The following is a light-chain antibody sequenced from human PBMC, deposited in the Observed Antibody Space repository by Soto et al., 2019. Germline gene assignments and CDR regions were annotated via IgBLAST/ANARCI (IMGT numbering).Light chain of an antibody. Sequence: EIVLTQSPGTLSLSPGERATLSCRASQSVSSSYLAWYQQKPGQAPRPLIHGASSRAIGIPDRFSGSGSGTDFTLTISRLEYEDFAVYYCQQYGSSPWTFGQGTKVEIK. V-gene: IGKV3-20*01. CDR1: QSVSSSY. CDR2: GAS. J-gene: IGKJ1*01. CDR3: QQYGSSPWT.